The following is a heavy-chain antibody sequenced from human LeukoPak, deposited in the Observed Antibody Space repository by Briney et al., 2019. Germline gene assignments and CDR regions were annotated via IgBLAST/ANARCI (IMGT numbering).Heavy chain of an antibody. J-gene: IGHJ4*02. Sequence: GGSLRLSCAASGFTFSGSAMHWVRQAPGKGLEWVSAISGSGGSTYYADSVKGRFTISRDNSKNTLYLQMNSLRAEDTAVYYCAKAPRNYYDSSGYYYGPYYFDYWGQGTLVTVSS. CDR2: ISGSGGST. CDR1: GFTFSGSA. CDR3: AKAPRNYYDSSGYYYGPYYFDY. D-gene: IGHD3-22*01. V-gene: IGHV3-23*01.